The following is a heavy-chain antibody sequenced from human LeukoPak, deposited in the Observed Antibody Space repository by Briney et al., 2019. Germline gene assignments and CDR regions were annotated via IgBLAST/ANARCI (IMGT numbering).Heavy chain of an antibody. Sequence: SQTLSLTCTVSGGSISSGDYYWSWIRQPPGKGLEWIGYIYYSGSTYYNPSLKSRVTISVDTSENQFSLKLSSVTAADTAVYYCARGGYGGYYYYMGVWGKGTTVTVPS. CDR3: ARGGYGGYYYYMGV. V-gene: IGHV4-30-4*08. D-gene: IGHD5-18*01. CDR1: GGSISSGDYY. J-gene: IGHJ6*03. CDR2: IYYSGST.